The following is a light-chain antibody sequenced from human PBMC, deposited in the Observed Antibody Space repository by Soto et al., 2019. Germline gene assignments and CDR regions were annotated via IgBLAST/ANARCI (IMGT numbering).Light chain of an antibody. CDR2: GNI. V-gene: IGLV1-40*01. J-gene: IGLJ2*01. Sequence: QAVVTQPPSVSGAPGQRVTISCTGSSSNIGAGYDVHWYQQLPGTAPKLLIYGNINRPSGVPDRFSGSKSGTSASLAITGLQAEDEADFYCQSYDSSLSGVVFGGGTKVTVL. CDR3: QSYDSSLSGVV. CDR1: SSNIGAGYD.